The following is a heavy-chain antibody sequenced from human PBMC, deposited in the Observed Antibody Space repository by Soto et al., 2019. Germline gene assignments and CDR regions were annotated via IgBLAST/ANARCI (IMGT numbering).Heavy chain of an antibody. Sequence: SETLSLTCTVSGGSINTFYWSWVRQPAGKGLEWIGRIFSSGSTSFNPSLESRVAMSVDTSKNHFSLNLSSATAADMAVYYCAREGSYSAYNFAHGIQLWSFDFWGQGALVTVSS. V-gene: IGHV4-4*07. J-gene: IGHJ4*02. CDR2: IFSSGST. CDR3: AREGSYSAYNFAHGIQLWSFDF. CDR1: GGSINTFY. D-gene: IGHD5-12*01.